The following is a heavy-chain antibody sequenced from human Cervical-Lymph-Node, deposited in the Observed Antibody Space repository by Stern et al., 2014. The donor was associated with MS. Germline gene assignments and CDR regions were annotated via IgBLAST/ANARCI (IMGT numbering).Heavy chain of an antibody. CDR3: ARGVMVAATYAYDI. Sequence: EVQLVQSGGGLVQPGGSLRLSCEASGFTFSTYWMHWVRQAPGKGLVWVSRINSDERNTTYADSVKGRFSISRDDDKNTLYLQMNSLRAEDTAVYYCARGVMVAATYAYDIWGQGTMVTISS. CDR1: GFTFSTYW. J-gene: IGHJ3*02. D-gene: IGHD2-15*01. V-gene: IGHV3-74*03. CDR2: INSDERNT.